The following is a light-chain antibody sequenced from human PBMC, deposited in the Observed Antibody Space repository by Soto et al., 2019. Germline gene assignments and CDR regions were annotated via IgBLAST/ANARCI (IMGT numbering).Light chain of an antibody. CDR3: QQPTGSPWT. Sequence: IQLTQSPSSLSASVGDRVTITCRASPAIASFLAWYQQKPGTAPKLLIYGASTLQSGVPSRFSGSRSGTDYTLTIASLQPEDFATYYCQQPTGSPWTSGQGTKVDIK. J-gene: IGKJ1*01. CDR2: GAS. V-gene: IGKV1-9*01. CDR1: PAIASF.